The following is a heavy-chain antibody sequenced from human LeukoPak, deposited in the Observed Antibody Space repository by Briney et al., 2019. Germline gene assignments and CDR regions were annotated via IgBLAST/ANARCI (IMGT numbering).Heavy chain of an antibody. D-gene: IGHD5-24*01. V-gene: IGHV1-69*05. CDR1: GGTFSSYA. CDR3: ARVAVGDGYNFFDY. J-gene: IGHJ4*02. Sequence: SVKVSCKASGGTFSSYAISWVRQAPGQGLEWMGRIIPIFGTANYAQKFQGRVTITTDESTSTAYMELSSLRSEDTAVYHCARVAVGDGYNFFDYWGQGTLVTVSS. CDR2: IIPIFGTA.